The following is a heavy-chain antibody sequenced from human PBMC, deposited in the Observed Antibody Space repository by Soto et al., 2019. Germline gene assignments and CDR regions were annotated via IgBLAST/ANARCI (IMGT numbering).Heavy chain of an antibody. J-gene: IGHJ6*02. CDR3: ARAAPPREYYYYAMDV. D-gene: IGHD2-15*01. CDR1: GYSFTSYW. CDR2: IYPGDSDT. Sequence: GESLKISCKGSGYSFTSYWIGWVRQMPGKGLEWMGIIYPGDSDTRYSPSFQGQVTISADKSISTAYLQWSSLKASDTAMYYCARAAPPREYYYYAMDVWGRGTTVTVSS. V-gene: IGHV5-51*01.